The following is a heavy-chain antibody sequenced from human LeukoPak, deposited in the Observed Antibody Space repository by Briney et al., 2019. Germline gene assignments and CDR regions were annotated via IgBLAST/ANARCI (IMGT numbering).Heavy chain of an antibody. J-gene: IGHJ1*01. D-gene: IGHD4-17*01. CDR3: AKGHGDYVPAEYLQH. Sequence: GGSLRLSCVGSGFSFNNSAMTWVRQAPGKGLEWVSSISGNSDRTYYADSVKGRFTISRDNSKNTVTLQMNSLRAEDTAVYSCAKGHGDYVPAEYLQHWGQGTLVTVSS. CDR2: ISGNSDRT. V-gene: IGHV3-23*01. CDR1: GFSFNNSA.